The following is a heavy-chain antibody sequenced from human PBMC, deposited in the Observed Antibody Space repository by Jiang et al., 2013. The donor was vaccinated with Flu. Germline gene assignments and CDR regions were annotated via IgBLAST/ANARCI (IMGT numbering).Heavy chain of an antibody. V-gene: IGHV1-69*04. D-gene: IGHD7-27*01. J-gene: IGHJ6*04. CDR3: ARVIGENYGMDV. Sequence: NYAQKFQGRVTITADKSTSTAYMELSSLRSEDTAVYYCARVIGENYGMDVWGKGTTVTVSS.